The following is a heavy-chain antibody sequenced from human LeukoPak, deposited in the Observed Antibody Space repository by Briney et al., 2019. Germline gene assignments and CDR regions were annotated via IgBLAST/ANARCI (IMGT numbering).Heavy chain of an antibody. D-gene: IGHD2-2*01. CDR3: AIFPLNYAEYYFDY. V-gene: IGHV4-59*08. CDR2: IYYRGST. Sequence: SETLSLTCTVSGGSISGCDWSWIRQSPGKGLEWIGYIYYRGSTSYSPSLKSRVTISVDTSKNQFSLKLRTVTAADTAVYYCAIFPLNYAEYYFDYWGQGILVTVSS. J-gene: IGHJ4*02. CDR1: GGSISGCD.